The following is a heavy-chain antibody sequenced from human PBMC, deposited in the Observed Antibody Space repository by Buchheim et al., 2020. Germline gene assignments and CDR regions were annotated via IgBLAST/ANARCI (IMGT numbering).Heavy chain of an antibody. V-gene: IGHV3-7*03. CDR1: GFTFSSYX. Sequence: EVQLVESGGGLVQPGGSLRLSCAASGFTFSSYXMSWVRQAPGKGLEWVANIRQDRSEKYYVDSVKGRFTXSRDNAKNSLYLQMNSLRAEDTAVYYCARDRHRYGYYRFDYWGQGTL. D-gene: IGHD5-18*01. CDR2: IRQDRSEK. CDR3: ARDRHRYGYYRFDY. J-gene: IGHJ4*02.